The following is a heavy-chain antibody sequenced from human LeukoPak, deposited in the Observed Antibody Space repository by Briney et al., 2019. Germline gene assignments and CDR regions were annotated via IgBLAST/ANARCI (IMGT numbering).Heavy chain of an antibody. Sequence: PGGSLRLSCAASGFTFSSYEMNWVRQAPGKGLEWVSALSGSGGSTYYADSVKGRFTISRDNSKNTLYLQMNSLRAEDTAVYYCARGSVVTFDYWGQGTLVTVSS. V-gene: IGHV3-23*01. D-gene: IGHD4-23*01. CDR2: LSGSGGST. CDR3: ARGSVVTFDY. J-gene: IGHJ4*02. CDR1: GFTFSSYE.